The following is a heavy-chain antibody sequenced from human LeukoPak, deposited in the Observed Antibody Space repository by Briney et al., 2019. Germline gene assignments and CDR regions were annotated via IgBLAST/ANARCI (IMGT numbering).Heavy chain of an antibody. Sequence: SETLPLTCTVSGVSSSSSYWSWIRQHPGKGLEWIGYIFYSGTTYYNPSLKSRVTISVDTSKNQFSLKLSSVTAADTAVYYCARDQAVATTGWFDPWGQGILVTVSS. CDR3: ARDQAVATTGWFDP. CDR1: GVSSSSSY. V-gene: IGHV4-59*06. J-gene: IGHJ5*02. CDR2: IFYSGTT. D-gene: IGHD6-19*01.